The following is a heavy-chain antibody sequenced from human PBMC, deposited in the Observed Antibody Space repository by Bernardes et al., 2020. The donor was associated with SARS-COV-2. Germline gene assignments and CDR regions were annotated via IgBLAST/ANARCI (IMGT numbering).Heavy chain of an antibody. CDR1: GFSLSTSGVG. CDR3: AHRLSGFWAGSVDY. D-gene: IGHD6-19*01. V-gene: IGHV2-5*02. Sequence: SGPTLVKPTQTLTLTCTFSGFSLSTSGVGVGWIRQPPGKALEWLALIYWDDDKRYSPSLKSRLTITKDTSKNQVVLTMTNMDPVDTATYYCAHRLSGFWAGSVDYWGQGTLVTVSS. J-gene: IGHJ4*02. CDR2: IYWDDDK.